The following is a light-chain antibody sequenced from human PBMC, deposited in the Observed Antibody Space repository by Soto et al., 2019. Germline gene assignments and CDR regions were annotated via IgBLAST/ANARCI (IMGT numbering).Light chain of an antibody. Sequence: QSALTQPPSTSGSPGQSVTISCTGTFSDVGGYDYVSWYQQHPGKAPKLLIYEVSXXPSGVPDRFSGSKSGNTASLTVSGXXXXXXXXXHCSSYAGSNNLLFGGGTKLTVL. CDR2: EVS. V-gene: IGLV2-8*01. CDR1: FSDVGGYDY. J-gene: IGLJ2*01. CDR3: SSYAGSNNLL.